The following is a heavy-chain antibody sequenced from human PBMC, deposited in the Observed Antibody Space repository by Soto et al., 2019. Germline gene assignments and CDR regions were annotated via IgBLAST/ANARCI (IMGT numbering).Heavy chain of an antibody. CDR1: GGTFSNYA. J-gene: IGHJ6*02. CDR3: ARHDCISTSCYYYYYYSMDV. CDR2: IIPRFGTP. V-gene: IGHV1-69*13. Sequence: SVKVSCKASGGTFSNYAISWVRQAPGQGLEWMGEIIPRFGTPNYAQKFQGRVTITADESTSTAYMELSSLRSEDTAVYYCARHDCISTSCYYYYYYSMDVWGQGTTVTVSS. D-gene: IGHD2-2*01.